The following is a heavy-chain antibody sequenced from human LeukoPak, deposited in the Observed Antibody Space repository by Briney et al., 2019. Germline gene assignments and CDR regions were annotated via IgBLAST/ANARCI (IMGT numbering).Heavy chain of an antibody. CDR3: ASLRYCSSTSCYTGRPVGC. CDR1: GYSISSGYY. J-gene: IGHJ4*02. V-gene: IGHV4-38-2*02. D-gene: IGHD2-2*02. Sequence: SETLSLTCTVSGYSISSGYYWGWIRQPPGKGLEWIRSIYHSGSTYYNPSLKSRVTISVDTPKNQFSLKLSSVTAADTAVYYCASLRYCSSTSCYTGRPVGCWGQGTLVTVSS. CDR2: IYHSGST.